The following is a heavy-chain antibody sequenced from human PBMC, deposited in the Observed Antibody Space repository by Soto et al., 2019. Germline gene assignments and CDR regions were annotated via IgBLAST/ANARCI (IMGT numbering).Heavy chain of an antibody. J-gene: IGHJ5*02. CDR1: GGSFSGYY. V-gene: IGHV4-34*01. Sequence: QVQLQQWGAGLLKPSETLSLTCAVYGGSFSGYYWSWIRQPPGQGLEWIGEINHSGSTNYNPSLKCRVTISVGTSSNQVDLKLSSVTAAETAVYYCARRYYDFCSGRPDLAFYPCCDGTLVTVSS. CDR2: INHSGST. D-gene: IGHD3-3*01. CDR3: ARRYYDFCSGRPDLAFYP.